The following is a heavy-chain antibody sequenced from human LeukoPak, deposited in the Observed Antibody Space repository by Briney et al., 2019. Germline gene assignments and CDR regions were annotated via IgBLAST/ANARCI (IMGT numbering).Heavy chain of an antibody. J-gene: IGHJ4*02. D-gene: IGHD3-10*01. Sequence: GGSLRLSCAASGFTFSSAWMSWVRQAPGKGLEWVGRIKSKTDGGTTDYAAPVKGRFTISRDDSKNTLYLQMNSLKTEDTAVYYCTADYGSGSYDYWGQGTLVTVSS. CDR1: GFTFSSAW. CDR3: TADYGSGSYDY. V-gene: IGHV3-15*01. CDR2: IKSKTDGGTT.